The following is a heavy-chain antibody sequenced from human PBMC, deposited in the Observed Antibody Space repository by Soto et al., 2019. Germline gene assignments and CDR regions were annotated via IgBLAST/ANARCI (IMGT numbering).Heavy chain of an antibody. D-gene: IGHD3-10*01. CDR1: GGSISSYY. CDR3: ARDRGGVASNWFDP. V-gene: IGHV4-59*01. Sequence: SETLSLTCTVSGGSISSYYWGWIRQPPGKGLEWIGYIHYSGSTKYNPSLKSRVTISVDTSKNQFSMKLSSVTAADTAVYYCARDRGGVASNWFDPWGQGTLVTVS. J-gene: IGHJ5*02. CDR2: IHYSGST.